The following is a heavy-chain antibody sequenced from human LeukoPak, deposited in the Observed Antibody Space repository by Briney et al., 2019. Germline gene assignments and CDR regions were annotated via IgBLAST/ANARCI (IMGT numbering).Heavy chain of an antibody. Sequence: PSETLSLTCGVSGYSISSGFNWGWIRQAPGKGLQWIGSIYHGGRTYYNPSLNNRATISVDTSKNQFSLRLTSVTVADSAVYYCARALGSNYYYAMDVWGQGTTVIVSS. J-gene: IGHJ6*02. CDR1: GYSISSGFN. V-gene: IGHV4-38-2*01. CDR2: IYHGGRT. D-gene: IGHD3-10*01. CDR3: ARALGSNYYYAMDV.